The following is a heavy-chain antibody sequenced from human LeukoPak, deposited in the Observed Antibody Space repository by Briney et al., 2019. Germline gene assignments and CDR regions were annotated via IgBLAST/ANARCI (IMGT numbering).Heavy chain of an antibody. CDR1: GGSISSGGYY. V-gene: IGHV4-39*07. Sequence: SGTLSLTCTVSGGSISSGGYYWSWIRQPPGKGLEWIGEINHSGSTNYNSSLKSRVAISVDTSKNQFSLKVTSVTAADTAVYYCATRPDIAATGPGWFDPWGQGTLVTVSS. D-gene: IGHD6-13*01. J-gene: IGHJ5*02. CDR3: ATRPDIAATGPGWFDP. CDR2: INHSGST.